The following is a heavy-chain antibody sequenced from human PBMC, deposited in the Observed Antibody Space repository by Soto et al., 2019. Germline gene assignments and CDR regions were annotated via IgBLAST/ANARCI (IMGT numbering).Heavy chain of an antibody. D-gene: IGHD3-22*01. J-gene: IGHJ1*01. CDR1: GFTFDKYT. CDR2: ISGGGHTT. V-gene: IGHV3-23*01. CDR3: AKHKIYYYDSSGPLYFQH. Sequence: VGSLRLSCAASGFTFDKYTMTWVRQAPGKGLEWVSHISGGGHTTYYAASVKGRFTISRDNSKNTLYLQMNSLRAEDTAVYYCAKHKIYYYDSSGPLYFQHWGQGTLVTVSS.